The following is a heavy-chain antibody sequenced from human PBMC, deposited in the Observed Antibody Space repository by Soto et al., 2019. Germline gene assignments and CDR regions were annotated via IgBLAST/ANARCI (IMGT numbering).Heavy chain of an antibody. D-gene: IGHD6-13*01. Sequence: SETLSLTCAVYGGSFSGYYWSWIRQPPGKGLEWIGEINHSGSTNYNPSLKSRVTISVDTSKNQFSLKLSSVTAADTAVYYCARAYSSSWYYYYYGMDVWGQGHTVTV. CDR3: ARAYSSSWYYYYYGMDV. CDR1: GGSFSGYY. J-gene: IGHJ6*02. CDR2: INHSGST. V-gene: IGHV4-34*01.